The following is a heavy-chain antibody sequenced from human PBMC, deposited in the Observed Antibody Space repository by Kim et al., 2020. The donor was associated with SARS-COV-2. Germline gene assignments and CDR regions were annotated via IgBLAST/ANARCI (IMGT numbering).Heavy chain of an antibody. CDR2: ISPYNDNT. J-gene: IGHJ6*02. D-gene: IGHD3-10*01. CDR3: AREGDYNGSGTYSPPKYYGMDV. V-gene: IGHV1-18*01. Sequence: ASVKVSCKTSGYTFSNYGFSWVRQAPGQGLEWMGWISPYNDNTNYAEKFQGRVFMTTDTATRTAYMVLRSLTSDDTAIYYCAREGDYNGSGTYSPPKYYGMDVWGHGTTVIVSS. CDR1: GYTFSNYG.